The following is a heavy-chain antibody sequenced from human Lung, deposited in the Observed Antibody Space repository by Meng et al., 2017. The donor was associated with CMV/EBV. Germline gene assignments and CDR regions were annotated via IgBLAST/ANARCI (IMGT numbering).Heavy chain of an antibody. D-gene: IGHD2-2*01. Sequence: KASGSTFTGYYMPWVRQAPGQGLEWMGWINPNSGGTNYAQKFQGRVTMTRDTSISTAYMELSRLRSDDTAVYYCARVVVVPAAKKFDPWGQGTLVTVSS. CDR3: ARVVVVPAAKKFDP. CDR1: GSTFTGYY. CDR2: INPNSGGT. V-gene: IGHV1-2*02. J-gene: IGHJ5*02.